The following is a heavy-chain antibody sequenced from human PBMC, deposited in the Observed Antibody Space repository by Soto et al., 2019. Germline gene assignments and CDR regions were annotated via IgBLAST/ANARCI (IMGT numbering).Heavy chain of an antibody. J-gene: IGHJ4*02. CDR3: AREYGGNSGTFDY. CDR1: GGSFSGYY. V-gene: IGHV4-34*01. Sequence: QVQLQQWGAGLLKPSETLALTCAVYGGSFSGYYWSWIRQPPGKGLEWIGEINHSGSTNYNPSLKSRVTISVDTSKTQFSLKLSSVTAADTAVYYCAREYGGNSGTFDYWGQGNLVPVSA. CDR2: INHSGST. D-gene: IGHD4-4*01.